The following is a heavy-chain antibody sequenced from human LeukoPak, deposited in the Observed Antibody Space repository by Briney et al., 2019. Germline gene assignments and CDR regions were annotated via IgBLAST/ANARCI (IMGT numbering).Heavy chain of an antibody. Sequence: SETLSLTCAVYGGSFSDYYWTWIRRPPGKGLEWIGEINHSGSTNYNPSLKSRVTISVDTSKNQFSLKLSSVTAADTAVYYCARGRPYYYGSGSYWGYWGQGTLVTVSS. J-gene: IGHJ4*02. CDR2: INHSGST. CDR1: GGSFSDYY. V-gene: IGHV4-34*01. CDR3: ARGRPYYYGSGSYWGY. D-gene: IGHD3-10*01.